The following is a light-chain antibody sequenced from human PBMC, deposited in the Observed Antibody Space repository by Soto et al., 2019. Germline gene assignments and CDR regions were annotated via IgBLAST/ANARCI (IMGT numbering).Light chain of an antibody. CDR3: QQYNNWPRT. CDR1: QSVSSY. CDR2: DAT. Sequence: EIVLTQSPGTLSLSPGERATLSCRASQSVSSYLAWYQQKPGQAPRLLIYDATNRPPGIPARFSGSGSGTDFTLTISSLEPEDFAVYYCQQYNNWPRTFGQGTKVDIK. V-gene: IGKV3-11*01. J-gene: IGKJ1*01.